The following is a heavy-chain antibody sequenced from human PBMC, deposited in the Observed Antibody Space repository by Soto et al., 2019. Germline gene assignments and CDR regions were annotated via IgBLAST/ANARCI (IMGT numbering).Heavy chain of an antibody. CDR2: IYYSGST. CDR3: ARGDAVAGIDY. V-gene: IGHV4-39*01. D-gene: IGHD6-19*01. J-gene: IGHJ4*02. Sequence: QLQLQESGPGLVKPSETLSLTCTVSGGSISSSSYYWGWIRQPPGKGLEWIGSIYYSGSTYYNPSLKSRVTISVDTSKNQFSLKLSSVTAADTAVYYCARGDAVAGIDYWGQGTLVTVSS. CDR1: GGSISSSSYY.